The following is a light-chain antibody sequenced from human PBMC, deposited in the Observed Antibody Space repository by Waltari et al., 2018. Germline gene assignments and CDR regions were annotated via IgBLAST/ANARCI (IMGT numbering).Light chain of an antibody. V-gene: IGKV1-17*01. CDR3: QQYYNYPWT. Sequence: DIQMTQSPSSLSASVGDTVTITCRASQSLSSSLAWYQQKPGKAPKLLIYSASSLQSGVHSRFSGSKSGTEFTLTISSLQPEDIASYYCQQYYNYPWTFGQGTKVEIK. CDR2: SAS. J-gene: IGKJ1*01. CDR1: QSLSSS.